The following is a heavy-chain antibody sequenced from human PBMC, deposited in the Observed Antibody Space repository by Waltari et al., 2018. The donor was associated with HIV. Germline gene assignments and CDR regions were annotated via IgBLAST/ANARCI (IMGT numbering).Heavy chain of an antibody. V-gene: IGHV3-33*01. D-gene: IGHD2-15*01. Sequence: QVQLVESGGGVVQPGRSLRLSCAASGFTFSSYGMHWVRQAPGKGLEWVAVIWYDGSNKYYADSVKGRFTISRDNSKNTLYLQMNSLRAEDTAVYYCARSGTVVRWYFDYWGQGTLVTVSS. J-gene: IGHJ4*02. CDR3: ARSGTVVRWYFDY. CDR1: GFTFSSYG. CDR2: IWYDGSNK.